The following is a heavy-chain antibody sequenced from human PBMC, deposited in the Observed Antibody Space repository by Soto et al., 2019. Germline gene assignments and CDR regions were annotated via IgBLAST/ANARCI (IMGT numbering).Heavy chain of an antibody. Sequence: SDTLSLTCAVYGGSFTAYSWSWTGQPPGKGLEWIGEINHSGSTNYNPSLKSRVTISVDTSTNLCSLRLSSVTAADTAVYYFARGVSFVFWSGYPHYYYSYMDVWGKGTTVTVSS. D-gene: IGHD3-3*01. V-gene: IGHV4-34*01. CDR1: GGSFTAYS. CDR2: INHSGST. J-gene: IGHJ6*03. CDR3: ARGVSFVFWSGYPHYYYSYMDV.